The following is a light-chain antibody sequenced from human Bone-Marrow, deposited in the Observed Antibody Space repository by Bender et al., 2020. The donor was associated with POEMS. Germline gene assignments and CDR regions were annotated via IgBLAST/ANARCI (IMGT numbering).Light chain of an antibody. CDR1: SSNTGSGYD. J-gene: IGLJ3*02. CDR2: GYN. CDR3: QSYDNSLGGWV. Sequence: QPPSVSEAPRQRVTISCTGSSSNTGSGYDINWYQHLPGTAPKLLIYGYNNRPSGVPDRFSGSKSGTSASLAITGLQAEDEGDYYCQSYDNSLGGWVFGGGTKLTVL. V-gene: IGLV1-40*01.